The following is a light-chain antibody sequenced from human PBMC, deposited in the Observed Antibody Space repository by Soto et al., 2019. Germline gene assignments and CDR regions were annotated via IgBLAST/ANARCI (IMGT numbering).Light chain of an antibody. V-gene: IGKV3-20*01. J-gene: IGKJ1*01. Sequence: EIVLTQSPGTLSLSPGERATLSCRASQSVTTSSLAWYQQKPGQSPRLLIYGASSRATSIPDRFSGSGSGTDFTLTISRLEPEDFAVYYCQEYGTSRTFGQGTKVEIK. CDR2: GAS. CDR1: QSVTTSS. CDR3: QEYGTSRT.